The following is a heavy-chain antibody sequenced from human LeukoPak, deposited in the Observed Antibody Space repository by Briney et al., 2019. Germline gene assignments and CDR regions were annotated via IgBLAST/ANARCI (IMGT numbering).Heavy chain of an antibody. CDR3: ARDQVVGGYSYGSAFDI. CDR2: ISAYNGNT. D-gene: IGHD5-18*01. CDR1: GYTFTSYG. J-gene: IGHJ3*02. Sequence: ASVKVSCKASGYTFTSYGISWVRQAPGQGLEWMGWISAYNGNTNYAQKLQGRVTMTTDTSTSTAYMELRSLRSDDTAVYYCARDQVVGGYSYGSAFDIWGQGTMVTVSS. V-gene: IGHV1-18*01.